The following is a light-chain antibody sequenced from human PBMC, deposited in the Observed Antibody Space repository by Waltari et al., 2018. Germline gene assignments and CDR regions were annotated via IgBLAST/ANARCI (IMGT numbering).Light chain of an antibody. CDR3: QTWGAGIRV. CDR2: VNSDGSH. J-gene: IGLJ3*02. V-gene: IGLV4-69*01. Sequence: QLVLTQSPSASASLGASVKLTCTLDSGHTYYAIAWHQQQPEKGPRHLMKVNSDGSHSKGDGIPDRSSGSSSGAERYLTIASRQSEDEADYYCQTWGAGIRVFGGGTKLTVL. CDR1: SGHTYYA.